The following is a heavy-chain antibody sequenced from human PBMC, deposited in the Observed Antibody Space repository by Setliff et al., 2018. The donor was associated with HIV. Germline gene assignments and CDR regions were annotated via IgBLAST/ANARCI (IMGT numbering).Heavy chain of an antibody. CDR2: IYTSGST. D-gene: IGHD3-10*01. V-gene: IGHV4-4*08. CDR3: ARGSFIGDYYYFDH. J-gene: IGHJ4*02. Sequence: PSETLSLTCTVSGGSISSYYWSWIRQPPGKGLEWIGYIYTSGSTNYNPSLKSRVTISVDTSKNQFSLKLSSVTAADTAVYYCARGSFIGDYYYFDHWGQGTLVTVSS. CDR1: GGSISSYY.